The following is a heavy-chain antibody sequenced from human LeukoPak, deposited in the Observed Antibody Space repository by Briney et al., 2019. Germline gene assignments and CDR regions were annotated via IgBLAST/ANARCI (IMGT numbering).Heavy chain of an antibody. CDR2: ISGSGYGT. J-gene: IGHJ2*01. CDR3: AKSLYSGPKHWYFGL. Sequence: GGSLRLSCAASGFTFSSYAMSWVRQAPGKGLEWVSAISGSGYGTSYADSVKGRFTISRDNSKDTLYLQMDSLRAEDTAVYYCAKSLYSGPKHWYFGLWGRGTLVTVSS. V-gene: IGHV3-23*01. D-gene: IGHD2-15*01. CDR1: GFTFSSYA.